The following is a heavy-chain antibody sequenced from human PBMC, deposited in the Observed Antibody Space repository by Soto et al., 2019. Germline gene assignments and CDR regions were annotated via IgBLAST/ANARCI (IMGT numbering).Heavy chain of an antibody. Sequence: QVQLQESGPGVVKPSQTLSLTCTISGGSFSSGDYYWSWVRQPPGRGLEWMGYISYPGSTFNNPSLKSRVSISIDTSKTQFSLKLRSVTAADTAVYYCARIHFGDEPSYYYYGMDVWGQGTTVTVSS. D-gene: IGHD4-17*01. CDR2: ISYPGST. CDR3: ARIHFGDEPSYYYYGMDV. V-gene: IGHV4-30-4*01. CDR1: GGSFSSGDYY. J-gene: IGHJ6*02.